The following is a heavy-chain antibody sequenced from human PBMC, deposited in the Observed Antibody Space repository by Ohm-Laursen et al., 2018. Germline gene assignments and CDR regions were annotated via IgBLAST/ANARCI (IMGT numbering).Heavy chain of an antibody. D-gene: IGHD3-10*01. J-gene: IGHJ3*02. CDR1: GFTISNYW. V-gene: IGHV3-7*01. CDR2: TWQSGSDK. Sequence: SLRLSCTASGFTISNYWMSWVRQAPGKGLEWVANTWQSGSDKYYVDSVKGRFTISKENAKNSLFLQMNNLRAEDTAVYYCVRDANYGSGRSDDALDIWGQGTMVTVSS. CDR3: VRDANYGSGRSDDALDI.